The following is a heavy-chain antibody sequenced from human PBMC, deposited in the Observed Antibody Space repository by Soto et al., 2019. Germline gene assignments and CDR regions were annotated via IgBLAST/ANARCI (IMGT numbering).Heavy chain of an antibody. D-gene: IGHD3-10*01. Sequence: SVKVSCKASGGTFSSYAISWVRQAPGQGLEWMGGIIPIFGTANYAQKFQGRVTITADESTSTAYMELSSLRSEDTAVYYCARVFSYGSGSYYFDYWGQGTLVT. J-gene: IGHJ4*02. CDR1: GGTFSSYA. CDR2: IIPIFGTA. V-gene: IGHV1-69*13. CDR3: ARVFSYGSGSYYFDY.